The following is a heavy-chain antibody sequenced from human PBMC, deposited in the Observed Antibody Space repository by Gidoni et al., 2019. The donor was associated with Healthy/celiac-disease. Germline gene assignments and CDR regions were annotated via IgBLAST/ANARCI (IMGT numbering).Heavy chain of an antibody. D-gene: IGHD2-2*01. J-gene: IGHJ5*02. CDR2: ISYDGSNK. V-gene: IGHV3-30-3*01. CDR3: ATEVVPAAKLPFDP. Sequence: QVQLVESGGGVVQPGRSLRLSCAASGFTFRSYAMHWVRQAPGKGLEWVAVISYDGSNKYYADSVKGRFTISRDNSKNTLYLQMNSLRAEDTAVYYCATEVVPAAKLPFDPWGQGTLVTVSS. CDR1: GFTFRSYA.